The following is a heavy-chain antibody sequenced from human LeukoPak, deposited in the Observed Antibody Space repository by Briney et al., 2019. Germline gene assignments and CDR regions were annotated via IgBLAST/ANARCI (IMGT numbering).Heavy chain of an antibody. J-gene: IGHJ4*02. D-gene: IGHD6-13*01. CDR2: IYYSGST. V-gene: IGHV4-30-4*01. CDR3: ARDRIAAAGYYFDY. Sequence: SETLSLTCTVSGGSISSGDYYWSWIRQPPGKGLEWIGYIYYSGSTYYNPSLKSRVTISVDTSKNQFSLKLSSVTAADTAVYYCARDRIAAAGYYFDYWGQGTLVTVSS. CDR1: GGSISSGDYY.